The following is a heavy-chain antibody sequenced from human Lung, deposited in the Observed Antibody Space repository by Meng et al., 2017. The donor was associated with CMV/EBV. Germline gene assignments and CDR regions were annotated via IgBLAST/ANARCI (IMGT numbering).Heavy chain of an antibody. V-gene: IGHV4-4*02. CDR3: ASFPPPGKQWLVTDY. J-gene: IGHJ4*02. D-gene: IGHD6-19*01. CDR1: GGSISSSNW. Sequence: QLQDPGPGLVNPSGTLSLTCAVSGGSISSSNWWSWVRQPPGKGLEWIGEIYHSGSTNYNPSLKSRVTISVDKSKNQFSLKLSSVTAADTAVYYCASFPPPGKQWLVTDYWGQGTLVTVSS. CDR2: IYHSGST.